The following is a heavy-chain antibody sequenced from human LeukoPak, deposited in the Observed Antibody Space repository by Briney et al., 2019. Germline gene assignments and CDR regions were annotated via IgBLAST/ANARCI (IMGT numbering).Heavy chain of an antibody. CDR3: ARDSAAAWNFDP. V-gene: IGHV4-61*02. CDR1: GGSISSGSYY. J-gene: IGHJ5*02. Sequence: SETLSLTCTVSGGSISSGSYYWSWIRQPAGKGLEWIGRIYTSGSTYYNPSLKSRVTISVDTSKNQFSLKLSSVTAADTAVYYCARDSAAAWNFDPWGQGTLVTVSS. CDR2: IYTSGST. D-gene: IGHD6-13*01.